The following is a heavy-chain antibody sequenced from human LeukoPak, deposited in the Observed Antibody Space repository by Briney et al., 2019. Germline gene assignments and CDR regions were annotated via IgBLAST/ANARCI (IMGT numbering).Heavy chain of an antibody. CDR2: ISTNNGDT. CDR1: GYTFTSNG. J-gene: IGHJ3*02. Sequence: ASVKVSCKASGYTFTSNGISWVRQAPGQGLEWMGWISTNNGDTKYGKKFQGRVIMTTDTSTSTTYMEVRSLRSDDTAVYYCARGSIVGATTDAFDIWGQGTMVTVSS. CDR3: ARGSIVGATTDAFDI. V-gene: IGHV1-18*01. D-gene: IGHD1-26*01.